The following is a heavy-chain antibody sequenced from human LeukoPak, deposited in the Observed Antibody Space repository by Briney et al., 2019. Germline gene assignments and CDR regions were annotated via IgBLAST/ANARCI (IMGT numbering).Heavy chain of an antibody. D-gene: IGHD3-10*01. Sequence: GGSLRLSCAASGFTFRTYNMNWVRQAPGKGLEWASSISGSSAYIYYADSVKGRFTISRDNAKNSLYLQMNSLRAEDTAIYYCARDPEGYYYGSGKPYYYGMDVWGQGTTVSVSS. CDR2: ISGSSAYI. V-gene: IGHV3-21*01. CDR1: GFTFRTYN. CDR3: ARDPEGYYYGSGKPYYYGMDV. J-gene: IGHJ6*02.